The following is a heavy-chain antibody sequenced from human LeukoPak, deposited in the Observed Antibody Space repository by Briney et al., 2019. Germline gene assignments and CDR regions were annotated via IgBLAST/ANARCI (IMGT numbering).Heavy chain of an antibody. V-gene: IGHV3-48*04. Sequence: GGSLRLSCSASGFTFSSYSMNWVRQAPGKGLEWISYISSGGSTIYYRDSVKGRFTISRDNAENSLHLQMNSLRAEDTALYYCARDDLGTSFYSYGMDVWGQGATVTVSS. CDR1: GFTFSSYS. J-gene: IGHJ6*02. D-gene: IGHD3-16*01. CDR3: ARDDLGTSFYSYGMDV. CDR2: ISSGGSTI.